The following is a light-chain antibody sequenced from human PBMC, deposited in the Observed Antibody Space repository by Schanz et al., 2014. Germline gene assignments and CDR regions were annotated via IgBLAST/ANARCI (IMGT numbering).Light chain of an antibody. CDR1: QSVTSTS. CDR3: QQYNSYVT. V-gene: IGKV3-20*01. CDR2: GAS. Sequence: DIVLTQFPDTLSLSPGERATLSCRASQSVTSTSLAWYQQKPGQAPRLLISGASSRATGIPDRFSGRGSGTEFTLTINSLQSEDFATYYCQQYNSYVTFGQGTKVEIK. J-gene: IGKJ1*01.